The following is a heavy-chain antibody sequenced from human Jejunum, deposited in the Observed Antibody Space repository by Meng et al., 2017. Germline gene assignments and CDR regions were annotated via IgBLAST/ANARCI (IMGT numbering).Heavy chain of an antibody. Sequence: VPLQESGPGLVKPSGTLSLTCAVSGASISDSNWWSWVRQPLGKALEWIGEIYHTGTTNYNPSLKSRVTMSLDKSKNQFSLELTSVTAADTAVYYCARDLLGPAIAATGWFDPWGQGTLVTVSS. J-gene: IGHJ5*02. CDR1: GASISDSNW. D-gene: IGHD6-13*01. CDR3: ARDLLGPAIAATGWFDP. V-gene: IGHV4-4*02. CDR2: IYHTGTT.